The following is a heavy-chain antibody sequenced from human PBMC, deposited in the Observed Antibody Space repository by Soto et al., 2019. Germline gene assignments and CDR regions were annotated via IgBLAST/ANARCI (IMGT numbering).Heavy chain of an antibody. V-gene: IGHV3-30*18. D-gene: IGHD3-3*01. J-gene: IGHJ6*02. Sequence: QVQLVESGGGVVQPGRSLRLSCAASGFTFSSYGMHWVRQAPGKGLEWVAAISYDGSNKYYADSVKGRFTISRDNSKNTLYLQRNSLRAEDTAVYYCAKSPRAPRNYDFWSGFSGMDVWGQGTTVTVSS. CDR2: ISYDGSNK. CDR1: GFTFSSYG. CDR3: AKSPRAPRNYDFWSGFSGMDV.